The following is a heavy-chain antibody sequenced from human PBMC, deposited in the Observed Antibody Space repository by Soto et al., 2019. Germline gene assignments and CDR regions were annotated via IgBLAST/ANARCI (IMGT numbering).Heavy chain of an antibody. CDR1: GYTFTSYG. D-gene: IGHD3-22*01. CDR3: ARDMVRYYDSSGYPRPNWFDP. J-gene: IGHJ5*02. V-gene: IGHV1-18*01. Sequence: ASVKVSCKASGYTFTSYGISWVRQAPGQGLEWMGWISAYNGNTNYAQKLQGRVTMTTDTSTSTAYMELRSLRSDDAAMYYYARDMVRYYDSSGYPRPNWFDPWGQGTLVTVSS. CDR2: ISAYNGNT.